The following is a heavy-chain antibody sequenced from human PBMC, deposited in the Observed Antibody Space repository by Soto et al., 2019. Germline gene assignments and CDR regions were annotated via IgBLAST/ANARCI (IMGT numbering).Heavy chain of an antibody. Sequence: EVQLVESGGGLVKPGGSLRLSCAASGFTFSSYSMNWVRQAPGKGLEWGSSIISSSSYIYYADSVKGRFTISRDNAKNSMYLQMNRLRAEDTAVYYCARGASGIAVAGDFDPWGQGTLVTVSS. CDR2: IISSSSYI. CDR1: GFTFSSYS. D-gene: IGHD6-19*01. J-gene: IGHJ5*02. V-gene: IGHV3-21*01. CDR3: ARGASGIAVAGDFDP.